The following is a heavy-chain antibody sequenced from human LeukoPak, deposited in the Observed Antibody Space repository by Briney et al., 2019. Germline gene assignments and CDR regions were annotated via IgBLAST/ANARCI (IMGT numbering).Heavy chain of an antibody. CDR1: GFTFSSYS. CDR3: ARGGDYTGDY. D-gene: IGHD4-17*01. Sequence: GGSLRLSCAASGFTFSSYSMNWVRQAPGKGLEWVSYISSSSSTIYYADSVKGRFTISRDNAKKSLYLQMNSLRAEDTAVYYCARGGDYTGDYWGQGTLVTVSS. V-gene: IGHV3-48*04. J-gene: IGHJ4*02. CDR2: ISSSSSTI.